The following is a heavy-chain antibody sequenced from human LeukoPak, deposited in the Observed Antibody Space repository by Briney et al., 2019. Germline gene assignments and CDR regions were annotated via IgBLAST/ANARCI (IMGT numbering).Heavy chain of an antibody. Sequence: SETLSLTCAVYGGSFSSYYWSWIRQPPGKGLEWIGFIYYSGSTNYNPSLKSRVTISVDTSKNQYSLKLTSVTAADTAMYYCARSCGGGSCNHFYYGMDVWGQGTTVTVSS. CDR1: GGSFSSYY. D-gene: IGHD2-15*01. V-gene: IGHV4-59*08. CDR3: ARSCGGGSCNHFYYGMDV. J-gene: IGHJ6*02. CDR2: IYYSGST.